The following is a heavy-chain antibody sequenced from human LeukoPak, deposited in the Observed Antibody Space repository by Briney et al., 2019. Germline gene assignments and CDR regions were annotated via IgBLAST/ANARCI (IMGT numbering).Heavy chain of an antibody. Sequence: GASVKVSCKASGYTFTSYGISWVRQAPGQGLEWMGWISAYNGNTNYAQKLQGRVTMTTDTSTSTAYMELRSLRSDDTAVYYCARDYYYDSSGYHYYFDYWGQGTLVTVSS. D-gene: IGHD3-22*01. CDR3: ARDYYYDSSGYHYYFDY. J-gene: IGHJ4*02. CDR1: GYTFTSYG. V-gene: IGHV1-18*01. CDR2: ISAYNGNT.